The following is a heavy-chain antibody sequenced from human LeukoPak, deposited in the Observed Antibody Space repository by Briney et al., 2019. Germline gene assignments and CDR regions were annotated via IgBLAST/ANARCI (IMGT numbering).Heavy chain of an antibody. CDR3: ARAGLGELSGSFDY. CDR1: GYTFSRYD. Sequence: ASVKVSCKASGYTFSRYDIDWVRQATGQGLEWMGWMSPDSGNTGYAQKFQGRVTMTRNTSISTAYMELSSLRSEDTAVYYCARAGLGELSGSFDYWGQGTLVTVSS. V-gene: IGHV1-8*01. J-gene: IGHJ4*02. D-gene: IGHD3-16*02. CDR2: MSPDSGNT.